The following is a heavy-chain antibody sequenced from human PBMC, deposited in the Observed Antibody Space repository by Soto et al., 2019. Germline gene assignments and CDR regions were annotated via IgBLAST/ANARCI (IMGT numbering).Heavy chain of an antibody. CDR1: GYTLTELS. V-gene: IGHV1-24*01. J-gene: IGHJ3*02. D-gene: IGHD2-15*01. CDR2: FDPEDGET. CDR3: ATEAYCSGGSCTAFDI. Sequence: ASVKVSCKVSGYTLTELSMHWVRQAPGKGLEWMGGFDPEDGETIYAQKFQGRVTMTEDTSTDTAYMELSSLRSEDPAVYYCATEAYCSGGSCTAFDIWGQGTIVTVSS.